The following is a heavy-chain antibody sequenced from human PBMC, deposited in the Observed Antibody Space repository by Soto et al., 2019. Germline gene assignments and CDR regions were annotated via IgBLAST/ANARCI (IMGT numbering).Heavy chain of an antibody. CDR1: GGSISSGDYY. D-gene: IGHD5-12*01. J-gene: IGHJ4*02. CDR3: AREVATTTYFDY. V-gene: IGHV4-30-4*01. CDR2: IYYSGST. Sequence: TSETLSLTCTVSGGSISSGDYYWSWIRQPPGKGLEWIGYIYYSGSTYYNPSLKSRVTISVDTSKNQFSLKLSSVTAADTAVYYCAREVATTTYFDYWGQGTLVTVSS.